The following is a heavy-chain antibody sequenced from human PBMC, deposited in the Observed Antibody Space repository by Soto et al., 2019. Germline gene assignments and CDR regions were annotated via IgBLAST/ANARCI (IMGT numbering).Heavy chain of an antibody. D-gene: IGHD1-26*01. Sequence: GESLKISCKGSGFSFPNYWIGWVRQMPGKGPEGMGIIYPADSDTRYSPSFQGQVTISVDKSISTAYLQWSSLGASDTAMYYCARHDFKDSGSYPDAFDIWGQGTMVTVSS. V-gene: IGHV5-51*01. CDR2: IYPADSDT. J-gene: IGHJ3*02. CDR3: ARHDFKDSGSYPDAFDI. CDR1: GFSFPNYW.